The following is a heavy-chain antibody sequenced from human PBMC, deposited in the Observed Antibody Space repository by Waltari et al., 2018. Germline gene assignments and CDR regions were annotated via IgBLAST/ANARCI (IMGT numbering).Heavy chain of an antibody. D-gene: IGHD2-15*01. CDR3: ARGGGNFEY. V-gene: IGHV3-7*01. J-gene: IGHJ4*02. CDR2: IKQGGSEK. Sequence: EVQLVESGGGLVQPGGSLRLSCAASGFTFSSYWMSWVRQASGKGVEWVANIKQGGSEKYYVDSVKGRFTISRDNAKNSLYLQMNTLRAEDTAVYYCARGGGNFEYWGQGTLVTVSS. CDR1: GFTFSSYW.